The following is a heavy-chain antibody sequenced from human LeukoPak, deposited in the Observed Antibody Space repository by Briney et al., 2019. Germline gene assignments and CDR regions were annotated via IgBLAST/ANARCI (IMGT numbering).Heavy chain of an antibody. V-gene: IGHV1-18*01. CDR2: ISAHNGKS. D-gene: IGHD2-21*02. CDR1: GYIFSTYG. Sequence: ASVKVSCKASGYIFSTYGISWVRQAPGQGLEWMGWISAHNGKSKYTQKFQGRVTMTTDTSTSTAYMELSSLRSEDTAVYYCATSRGYCGGDCYSAYWGQGTLVTVSS. CDR3: ATSRGYCGGDCYSAY. J-gene: IGHJ4*02.